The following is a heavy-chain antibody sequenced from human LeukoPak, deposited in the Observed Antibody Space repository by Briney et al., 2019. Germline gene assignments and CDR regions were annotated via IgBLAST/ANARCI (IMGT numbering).Heavy chain of an antibody. Sequence: GGSLRLSCAASGFTSSNYRMSWVRQAPGKGLEWVANIKQDGGEKYFLDSVKGRFTISRDNAKNSLYLQMNSLRAEDTAVYYCARAHRIRAFDYWGQGTLVTVSS. J-gene: IGHJ4*02. CDR3: ARAHRIRAFDY. CDR1: GFTSSNYR. D-gene: IGHD1-14*01. V-gene: IGHV3-7*01. CDR2: IKQDGGEK.